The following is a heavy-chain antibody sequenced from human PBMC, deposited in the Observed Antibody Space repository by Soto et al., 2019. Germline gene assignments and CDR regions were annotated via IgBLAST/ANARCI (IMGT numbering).Heavy chain of an antibody. D-gene: IGHD2-15*01. CDR2: ISAYNGNT. CDR1: GYTFTSYG. V-gene: IGHV1-18*01. J-gene: IGHJ6*03. CDR3: ASDTRYCSGGSCYRVYYYYYMAV. Sequence: QVQLVQSGAEVKKPGASVKVSCKASGYTFTSYGISWVRQAPGQGLEWMGWISAYNGNTNYAQKLQGRVTMTTDTSTRQDYMALRSLRSEDTAVYYCASDTRYCSGGSCYRVYYYYYMAVWGKGTTVTVSS.